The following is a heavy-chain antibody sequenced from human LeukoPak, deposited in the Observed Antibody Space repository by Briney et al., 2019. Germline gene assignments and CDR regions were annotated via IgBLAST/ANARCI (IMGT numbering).Heavy chain of an antibody. CDR1: GGSISSCY. CDR3: ARLVRSIAAAGTWFDP. CDR2: IYYSGST. D-gene: IGHD6-13*01. Sequence: SETLSLTCTVSGGSISSCYWSWIRQPPGKGLEWIGYIYYSGSTNYNPSLKSRVTISVDTSKNQFSLKLSSVTAADTAVYYCARLVRSIAAAGTWFDPWGQGTLVTVSS. J-gene: IGHJ5*02. V-gene: IGHV4-59*08.